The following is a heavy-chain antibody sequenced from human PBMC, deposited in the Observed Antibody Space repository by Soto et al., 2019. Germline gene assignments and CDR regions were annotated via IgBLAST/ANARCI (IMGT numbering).Heavy chain of an antibody. J-gene: IGHJ6*02. CDR2: ISYDGTNK. CDR1: GFTFSHYG. Sequence: QVQLVESGGGVVQPGRSLRLSCAASGFTFSHYGMHWVRQAPGKGLEWVAVISYDGTNKYYADSVKGRFTISRDNSKNTMYPQMNRLRAEDTAVYDCAKDGGCLPCYYYYGMDVWGQGTTVTVSS. V-gene: IGHV3-30*18. CDR3: AKDGGCLPCYYYYGMDV. D-gene: IGHD2-8*01.